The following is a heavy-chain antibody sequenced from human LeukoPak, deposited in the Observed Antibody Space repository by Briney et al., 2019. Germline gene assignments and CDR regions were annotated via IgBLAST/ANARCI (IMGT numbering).Heavy chain of an antibody. V-gene: IGHV3-53*01. CDR1: GFTVSSNY. D-gene: IGHD6-6*01. J-gene: IGHJ4*02. Sequence: GGSLRLSCAASGFTVSSNYMSWVRQAPGKGLEWVSVIYSGGSTYYADSVKGRFTISRDNSKNTLYLQMNSLRAEDTAVYYCARSLAPYSSSPPIFDYWGQGTLVTVSS. CDR3: ARSLAPYSSSPPIFDY. CDR2: IYSGGST.